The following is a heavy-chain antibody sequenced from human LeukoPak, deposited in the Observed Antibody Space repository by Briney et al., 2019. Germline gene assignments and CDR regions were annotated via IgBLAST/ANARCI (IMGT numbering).Heavy chain of an antibody. CDR3: ARQATTLDY. CDR1: GGSISSGSYY. Sequence: SETLSLTCTVSGGSISSGSYYWGWIRQPPGKGLEWIGSIYYSGSTYYNPSLKSRVTISVDTSKNQFSLKLSSVTAADTAVYYCARQATTLDYWGQGTLVTVSS. CDR2: IYYSGST. J-gene: IGHJ4*02. V-gene: IGHV4-39*01. D-gene: IGHD1-26*01.